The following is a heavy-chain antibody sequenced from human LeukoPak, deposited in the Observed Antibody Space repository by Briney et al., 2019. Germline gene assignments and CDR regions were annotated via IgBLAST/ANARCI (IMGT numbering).Heavy chain of an antibody. D-gene: IGHD1-14*01. CDR2: IAYDGSRA. CDR1: GFTFGGYG. V-gene: IGHV3-33*01. CDR3: TRYNNDLIDY. J-gene: IGHJ4*02. Sequence: GGSLRLSCAGCGFTFGGYGMHWFRQPPGKGLDGVAVIAYDGSRAFYADSVKGRFAISRDNSKNWMSVQMDDLRAEDTAVYYCTRYNNDLIDYWGQGTLVTVSS.